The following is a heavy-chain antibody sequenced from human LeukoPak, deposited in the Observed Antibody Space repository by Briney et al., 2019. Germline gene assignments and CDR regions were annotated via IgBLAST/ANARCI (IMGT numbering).Heavy chain of an antibody. CDR1: GGSISSYY. CDR2: IYYSGST. D-gene: IGHD3-22*01. J-gene: IGHJ5*02. CDR3: ARSGYYHSGVYNWWFDP. Sequence: SETLSLTCTVSGGSISSYYWSWIRQPPGKGLEWIGYIYYSGSTNYNPSLKSRVTISVDTSKNQFSLKLSSVTAAVTAVYYCARSGYYHSGVYNWWFDPWGQGTLVTVSS. V-gene: IGHV4-59*01.